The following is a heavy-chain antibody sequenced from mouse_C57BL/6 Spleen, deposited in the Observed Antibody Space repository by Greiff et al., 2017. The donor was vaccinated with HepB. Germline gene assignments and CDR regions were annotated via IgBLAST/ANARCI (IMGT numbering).Heavy chain of an antibody. V-gene: IGHV5-6*01. J-gene: IGHJ4*01. Sequence: EVKVVESGGDLVKPGGSLKLSCAASGFTFSSYGMSWVRQTPDKRLEWVATISSGGSYTYYPDSVKGRFTIARDNAKNTLYLQMSSLKAEDAAMDYCEREDYWGQGTSVTVSS. CDR3: EREDY. CDR1: GFTFSSYG. CDR2: ISSGGSYT.